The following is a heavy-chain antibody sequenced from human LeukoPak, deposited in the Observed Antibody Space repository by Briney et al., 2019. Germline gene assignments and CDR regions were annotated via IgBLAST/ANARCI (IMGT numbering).Heavy chain of an antibody. CDR2: ISSSSSTI. J-gene: IGHJ4*02. Sequence: GGSLRLSGAASGFTFSSYTMNWVRQAPGKGLEWVSYISSSSSTIYYADSVKGRFTISRDNAKNSLYLQMNSLRAEDTAVYYCVRRGYCTNGVCYPFDYWGQGTLVTVSS. CDR3: VRRGYCTNGVCYPFDY. CDR1: GFTFSSYT. D-gene: IGHD2-8*01. V-gene: IGHV3-48*01.